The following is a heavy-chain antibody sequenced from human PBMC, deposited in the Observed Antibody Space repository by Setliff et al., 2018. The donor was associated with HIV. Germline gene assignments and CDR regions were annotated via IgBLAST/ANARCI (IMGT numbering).Heavy chain of an antibody. V-gene: IGHV1-69*13. D-gene: IGHD3-9*01. CDR3: ASPRLDWSFSHFDY. CDR1: EYTFTGYY. Sequence: ASVKVSCKASEYTFTGYYLHWVRQARGQGLEWMGAIIPHFDAPQYAQKFQGRVTITADQSTSTAYMELSGLTSEDTAVYYCASPRLDWSFSHFDYWGQGTPVTVSS. J-gene: IGHJ4*02. CDR2: IIPHFDAP.